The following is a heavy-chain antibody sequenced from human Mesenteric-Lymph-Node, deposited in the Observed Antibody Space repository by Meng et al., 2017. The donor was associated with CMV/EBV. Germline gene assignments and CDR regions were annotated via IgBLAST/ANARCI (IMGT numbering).Heavy chain of an antibody. CDR2: INTYNGDT. CDR3: AREGADCSTASCYSGLDAFDI. D-gene: IGHD2-2*01. V-gene: IGHV1-18*04. Sequence: ASVKVSCKASGYTFTGYYMHWVRQAPGQGLEWMGWINTYNGDTRYAQKLQGRVTMTTDTSTTTAYMELRSLTSDDTAVYYCAREGADCSTASCYSGLDAFDIWGQGTLVTVSS. J-gene: IGHJ3*02. CDR1: GYTFTGYY.